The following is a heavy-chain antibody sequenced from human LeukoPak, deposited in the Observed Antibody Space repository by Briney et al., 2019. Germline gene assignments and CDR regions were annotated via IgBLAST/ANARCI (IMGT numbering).Heavy chain of an antibody. CDR3: ALTKQATRFQLHLFAFDI. J-gene: IGHJ3*02. D-gene: IGHD2-2*01. Sequence: SETLSLTCTVSGYSISSGYYWGWIRQPPGKGLEWIGGIYHSGSTYHNPSLKSRVTISVDTSKNQFSLKLSSVTAADTAVYYCALTKQATRFQLHLFAFDIWGQGTMVTVSS. CDR1: GYSISSGYY. CDR2: IYHSGST. V-gene: IGHV4-38-2*02.